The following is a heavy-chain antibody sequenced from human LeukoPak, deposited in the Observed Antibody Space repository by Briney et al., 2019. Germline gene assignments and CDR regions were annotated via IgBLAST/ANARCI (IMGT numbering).Heavy chain of an antibody. D-gene: IGHD3-22*01. CDR2: IYTSGST. CDR1: GRSIRLYF. J-gene: IGHJ4*02. Sequence: SETLSLPCSVSGRSIRLYFGSWIRQPAGKGLEWIGRIYTSGSTDYNPSLRSRVSMSVDTSRNQFSLKLTSVTAADTAVYYCARESKSYDGSGYYHDYWGQGTLVAVSS. V-gene: IGHV4-4*07. CDR3: ARESKSYDGSGYYHDY.